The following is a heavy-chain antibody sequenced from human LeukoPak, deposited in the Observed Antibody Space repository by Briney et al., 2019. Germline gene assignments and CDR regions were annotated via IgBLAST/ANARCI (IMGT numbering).Heavy chain of an antibody. CDR3: ATTAAARMGYFEY. CDR2: TYYRSKWYS. V-gene: IGHV6-1*01. CDR1: GDSVSSNSAA. Sequence: SQTLSLTCAISGDSVSSNSAAWHWIRQSPSRGLEWLGRTYYRSKWYSDYAVSLKSRITINPDTSKNQFSLQLNSLTPEDTAVYYCATTAAARMGYFEYWGQGTLVTVSS. D-gene: IGHD6-13*01. J-gene: IGHJ4*02.